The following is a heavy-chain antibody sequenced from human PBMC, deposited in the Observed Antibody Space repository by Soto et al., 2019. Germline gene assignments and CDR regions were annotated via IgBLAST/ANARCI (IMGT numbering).Heavy chain of an antibody. J-gene: IGHJ6*03. Sequence: QVQLQESGPGLVKPSGTLSHTCAVSSGSISSSNWWSWVRQPPGKGLEWIGEIYHSGSTNYNPSLKSRVTISVDKSKNQFSLKLSSVTAADTAVYYCARKASGDYYYYYMDVWCKGTTVTVSS. CDR3: ARKASGDYYYYYMDV. V-gene: IGHV4-4*02. CDR2: IYHSGST. CDR1: SGSISSSNW. D-gene: IGHD1-26*01.